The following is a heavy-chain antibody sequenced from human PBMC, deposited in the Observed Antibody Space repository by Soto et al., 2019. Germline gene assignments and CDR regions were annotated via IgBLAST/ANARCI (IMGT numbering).Heavy chain of an antibody. J-gene: IGHJ4*02. CDR2: IIPIFGTA. CDR1: GGTFSSYA. CDR3: ARDQPVQGYCIGGSCYGPFDY. Sequence: QVQLVQSGAEVKKPGSPVKVSCKASGGTFSSYAISWVRQAPGQGLEWMGGIIPIFGTANYAQKFQGRVTITADKSTSTAYMELSSLRSEDTAVYYCARDQPVQGYCIGGSCYGPFDYWGQGTLVTVSS. V-gene: IGHV1-69*06. D-gene: IGHD2-15*01.